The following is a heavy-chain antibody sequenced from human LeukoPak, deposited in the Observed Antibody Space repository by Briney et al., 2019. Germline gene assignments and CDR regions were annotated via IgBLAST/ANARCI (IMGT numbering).Heavy chain of an antibody. Sequence: GGSLRLTCAASGFTFSSFAMSWVRQPPGKGLEWVSAIRAAGGRTDYADFVKGRFTISRDNSKNPVYLQMNSLRAEDTAVYYCAKYYDSSTYYHFDSWGQGTLVTVSS. CDR2: IRAAGGRT. J-gene: IGHJ4*02. V-gene: IGHV3-23*01. CDR1: GFTFSSFA. CDR3: AKYYDSSTYYHFDS. D-gene: IGHD3-22*01.